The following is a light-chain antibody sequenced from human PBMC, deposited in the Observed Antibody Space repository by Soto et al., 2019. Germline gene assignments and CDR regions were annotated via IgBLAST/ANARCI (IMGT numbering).Light chain of an antibody. J-gene: IGLJ1*01. CDR1: GSDVGGYDY. V-gene: IGLV2-14*01. Sequence: QSALTQPASVSGSPGQSITISCTGTGSDVGGYDYVSWYQHHPGKAPKVMIYEVTNRPSGVSNRFSGSKSGNTASLTISGLLAEDEADYYCSSYTSGSTYVFGTGTKVTVL. CDR2: EVT. CDR3: SSYTSGSTYV.